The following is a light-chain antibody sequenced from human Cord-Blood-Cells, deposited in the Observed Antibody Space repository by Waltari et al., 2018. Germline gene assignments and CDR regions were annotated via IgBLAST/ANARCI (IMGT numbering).Light chain of an antibody. Sequence: QSALTQPPSASGSPGQSVPISCTGTSSDGCGSNYVSWYQQPPGKAPKLMIYEVSKRPSGVPDRFSGSKSGNTASLTVSGLQAEDEADYYCSSYAGSNNFVFGTGTKVTVL. J-gene: IGLJ1*01. V-gene: IGLV2-8*01. CDR3: SSYAGSNNFV. CDR1: SSDGCGSNY. CDR2: EVS.